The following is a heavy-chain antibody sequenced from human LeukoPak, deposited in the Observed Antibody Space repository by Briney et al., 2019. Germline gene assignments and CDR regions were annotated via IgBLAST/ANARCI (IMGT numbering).Heavy chain of an antibody. CDR3: ARYPATNY. CDR2: ISSSSSTI. CDR1: GFTFSSYS. J-gene: IGHJ4*02. Sequence: GGSLRLSCAASGFTFSSYSMNWVRQAPGKGLEWVSYISSSSSTIYYADSVKGRFTVSRDNAKNSLYLQMNSLRAEDTAVYYCARYPATNYWGQGTLVTVSS. V-gene: IGHV3-48*01. D-gene: IGHD1-26*01.